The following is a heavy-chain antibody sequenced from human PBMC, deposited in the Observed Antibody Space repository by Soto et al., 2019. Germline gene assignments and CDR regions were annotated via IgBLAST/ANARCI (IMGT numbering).Heavy chain of an antibody. Sequence: VASVKVSCKASGYTFTSYGISWVRQAPGQGLEWMGWISAYNGNTNYAQKLQGRVTMTTDTSTSTAYMELRSLRSDDTAVYYCARGKQQLVRLANWFDPWGQGTLVTVSS. V-gene: IGHV1-18*01. D-gene: IGHD6-6*01. CDR1: GYTFTSYG. CDR3: ARGKQQLVRLANWFDP. J-gene: IGHJ5*02. CDR2: ISAYNGNT.